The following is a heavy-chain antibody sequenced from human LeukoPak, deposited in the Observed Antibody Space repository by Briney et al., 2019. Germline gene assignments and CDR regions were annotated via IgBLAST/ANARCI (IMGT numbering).Heavy chain of an antibody. J-gene: IGHJ4*02. Sequence: PGGSLRLSCAASGFTFSNAWMSWVRQAPGKGLEWVGRIKSKADGGTTDYAAPVKGRFTISRDDSKNTLYLQMNSLKTEDTAVYYCTTDLAMATFDYWGQGTLVTVSS. CDR2: IKSKADGGTT. D-gene: IGHD5-18*01. V-gene: IGHV3-15*01. CDR1: GFTFSNAW. CDR3: TTDLAMATFDY.